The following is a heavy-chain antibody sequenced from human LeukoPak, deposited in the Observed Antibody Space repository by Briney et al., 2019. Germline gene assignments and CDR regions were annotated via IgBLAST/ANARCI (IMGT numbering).Heavy chain of an antibody. Sequence: GGSLRLSCAASGFTISSYAMSWVRRAPGKGLEWVSALSGRGGGTFYADSVKGRFTISRDNSKNTLYLQMNSLRAEDTAVYYCAKDPEQWPLYYFDSWGQGTLVTVSS. D-gene: IGHD6-19*01. CDR2: LSGRGGGT. CDR1: GFTISSYA. J-gene: IGHJ4*02. V-gene: IGHV3-23*01. CDR3: AKDPEQWPLYYFDS.